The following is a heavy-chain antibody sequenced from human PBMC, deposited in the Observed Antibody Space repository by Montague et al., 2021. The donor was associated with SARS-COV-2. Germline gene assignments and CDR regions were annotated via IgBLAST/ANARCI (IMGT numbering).Heavy chain of an antibody. CDR1: NDSINNKTYF. J-gene: IGHJ6*02. V-gene: IGHV4-39*01. Sequence: SETLSLTCNVSNDSINNKTYFWDWIRQPPGKGLEWIGSIHYRGSTNYNPSLKSRLTISVDTSRNQFSLKLSSVTAADTAVYFCARTTVVTPYYYYALDVWGQGTMVTVSS. D-gene: IGHD4-23*01. CDR2: IHYRGST. CDR3: ARTTVVTPYYYYALDV.